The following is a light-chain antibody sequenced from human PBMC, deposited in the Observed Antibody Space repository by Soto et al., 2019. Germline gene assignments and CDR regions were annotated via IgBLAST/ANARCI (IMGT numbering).Light chain of an antibody. J-gene: IGLJ1*01. Sequence: QSVLTQPASVSGSPGQSITISCAGTSSDVGAYNYVSWYQQHPGKAPKLMIYDVNNRPSGDSNRFSGSKSGNTASLTISGLQAEDEAAYYCSSWTIGATYVFGSGTKVTVL. CDR2: DVN. CDR3: SSWTIGATYV. CDR1: SSDVGAYNY. V-gene: IGLV2-14*01.